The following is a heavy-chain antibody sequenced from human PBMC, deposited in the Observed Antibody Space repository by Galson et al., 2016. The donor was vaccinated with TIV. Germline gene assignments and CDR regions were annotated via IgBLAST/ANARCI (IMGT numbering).Heavy chain of an antibody. D-gene: IGHD4-17*01. Sequence: QSGAEVTEPGESLNISCKGSGYIFTNYWIGWVRQMPGKGLEWMGIIYPGDSDTRYGPSFQGQVTISADRSINTAYLLLNSLKASDTAMYYCARRFAVDYGDDAAFDIWGQGTIVTVSS. CDR1: GYIFTNYW. CDR3: ARRFAVDYGDDAAFDI. J-gene: IGHJ3*02. V-gene: IGHV5-51*01. CDR2: IYPGDSDT.